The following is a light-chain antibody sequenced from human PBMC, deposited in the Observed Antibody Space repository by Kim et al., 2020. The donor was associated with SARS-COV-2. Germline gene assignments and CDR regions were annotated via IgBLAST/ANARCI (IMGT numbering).Light chain of an antibody. V-gene: IGLV3-1*01. CDR1: RLEYKF. CDR3: QAWHNNIYV. CDR2: QDR. J-gene: IGLJ1*01. Sequence: SPGQPATPTSLEGRLEYKFSSWHQQKPGRSPVLVIYQDRNRPSGVPVRFSSSNSGNTATLTISGTQAMDEADYYCQAWHNNIYVFGTGTKVTVL.